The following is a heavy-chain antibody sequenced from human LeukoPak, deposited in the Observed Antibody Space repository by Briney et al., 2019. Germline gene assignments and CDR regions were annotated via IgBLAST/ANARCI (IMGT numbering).Heavy chain of an antibody. Sequence: ASVKVSCKASGYTFTGYHMHWVRQAPGQGLEWMGRINPNSGDTNNAQKFQGRVTMTRDTSISTACMDLSRLTSDDTAVYYCARDYCSSTSCLFDYWGQGTQVTVSS. D-gene: IGHD2-2*01. CDR1: GYTFTGYH. J-gene: IGHJ4*02. CDR3: ARDYCSSTSCLFDY. CDR2: INPNSGDT. V-gene: IGHV1-2*06.